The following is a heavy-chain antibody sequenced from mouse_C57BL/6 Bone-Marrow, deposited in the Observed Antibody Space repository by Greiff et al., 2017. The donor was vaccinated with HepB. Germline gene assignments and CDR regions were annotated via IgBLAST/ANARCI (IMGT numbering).Heavy chain of an antibody. V-gene: IGHV14-2*01. J-gene: IGHJ4*01. D-gene: IGHD2-2*01. CDR3: ATVPIYYGYDEEGYYAMDY. Sequence: EVKLLESGAELVKPGASVKLSCTASGFNIKDYYMHWVKQRTEQGLEWIGRIDPEDGETKYAPKFQGKATITADTSSNTAYLQLSSLTSEDTAVYYCATVPIYYGYDEEGYYAMDYWGQGTSVTVSS. CDR2: IDPEDGET. CDR1: GFNIKDYY.